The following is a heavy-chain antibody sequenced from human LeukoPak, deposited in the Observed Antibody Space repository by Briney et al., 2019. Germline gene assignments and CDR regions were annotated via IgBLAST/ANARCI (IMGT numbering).Heavy chain of an antibody. D-gene: IGHD2-8*01. J-gene: IGHJ4*02. CDR3: ARDLFTNGRFDF. Sequence: GGSLRLSCLASGFTLSSYDMNWVRQAPGKGLEWLSYINGDGTTKYYADSLKGRFTISRDNAKNSLYLQMNSLTGDDTAVHYCARDLFTNGRFDFWGQGTLVTVSS. V-gene: IGHV3-48*03. CDR2: INGDGTTK. CDR1: GFTLSSYD.